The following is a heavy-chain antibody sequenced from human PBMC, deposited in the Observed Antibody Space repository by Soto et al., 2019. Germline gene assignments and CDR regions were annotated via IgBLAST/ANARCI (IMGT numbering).Heavy chain of an antibody. CDR2: IYYSGST. Sequence: ETLSLTCTVSGGSISSYYWSWIRQPPGKGLEWIGYIYYSGSTNYNPSLKSRVTISVDTSKNQFSLKLSSVTAADTAVYYCARVGNEESDYYYYYYMDVWGKGTTVTVSS. CDR1: GGSISSYY. CDR3: ARVGNEESDYYYYYYMDV. V-gene: IGHV4-59*01. J-gene: IGHJ6*03.